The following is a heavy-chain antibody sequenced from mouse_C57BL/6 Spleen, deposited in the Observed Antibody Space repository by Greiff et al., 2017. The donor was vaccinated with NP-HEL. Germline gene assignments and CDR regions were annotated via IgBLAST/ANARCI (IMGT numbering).Heavy chain of an antibody. V-gene: IGHV3-8*01. CDR1: GYSITSDY. D-gene: IGHD1-1*01. CDR3: ARCIYGSSYDAMDY. CDR2: ISYSGST. Sequence: EVKLQESGPGLAKPSQTLSLTCSVTGYSITSDYWNWIRKFPGNKLEYMGYISYSGSTYYNPSLKSRISITRDTSKNQYYLQLKSVTTEETATDYCARCIYGSSYDAMDYWGQGTSVTVSS. J-gene: IGHJ4*01.